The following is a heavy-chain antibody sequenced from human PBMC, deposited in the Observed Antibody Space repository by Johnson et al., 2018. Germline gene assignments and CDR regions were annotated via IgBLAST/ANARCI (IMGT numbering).Heavy chain of an antibody. V-gene: IGHV5-51*01. Sequence: VQLVQSGAEVKKPGESLKISCKGFGYDFTNYWIGWVRQMPGKGLEWMGIIYPDDSDTRYSPSFRGQVTIPADKSISTAYLQGNNLKASDTAMYYCARQTERELGDAFDSWGQGKVVTVSS. J-gene: IGHJ3*02. D-gene: IGHD1-26*01. CDR3: ARQTERELGDAFDS. CDR1: GYDFTNYW. CDR2: IYPDDSDT.